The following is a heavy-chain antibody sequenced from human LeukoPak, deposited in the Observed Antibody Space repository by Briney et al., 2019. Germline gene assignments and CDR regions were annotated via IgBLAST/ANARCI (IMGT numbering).Heavy chain of an antibody. V-gene: IGHV4-39*07. CDR3: ARGQPEVAPAPDAFDI. J-gene: IGHJ3*02. CDR2: FFYTGST. CDR1: DGSISSATYY. D-gene: IGHD5-12*01. Sequence: PSETLSLTCTVSDGSISSATYYWGWIRQPPNKGLDWIGSFFYTGSTYYSPSLKSRVTISVDTSKNQFSLKLSSVTAADTAVYYCARGQPEVAPAPDAFDIWGQGTMVTVSS.